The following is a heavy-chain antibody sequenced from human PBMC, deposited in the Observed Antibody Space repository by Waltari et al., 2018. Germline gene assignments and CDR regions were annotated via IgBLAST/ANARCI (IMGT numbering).Heavy chain of an antibody. CDR2: IYSGGST. V-gene: IGHV3-23*03. CDR1: GFTFSSYA. Sequence: EVQLLESGGGLVQPGGSLRLSCAASGFTFSSYAMSWVRQAPGKGLEWVSVIYSGGSTYYADSVKGRFTISRDNSKNMLYLQMNSLRAEDTSVYYCATGIVVVPAAIGYFDYWGQGTLVTVSS. D-gene: IGHD2-2*01. J-gene: IGHJ4*02. CDR3: ATGIVVVPAAIGYFDY.